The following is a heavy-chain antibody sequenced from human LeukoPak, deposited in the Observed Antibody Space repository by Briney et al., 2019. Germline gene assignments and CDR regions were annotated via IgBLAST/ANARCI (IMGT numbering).Heavy chain of an antibody. J-gene: IGHJ3*02. CDR1: GGSISSYY. V-gene: IGHV4-4*07. CDR3: ARDRYYYDSSGPPLDI. Sequence: TSETLSLTCTVSGGSISSYYWSWIRQPAGKGLEWIGRIYTSVSTNYNPSLKSRVTMSVDTSKNQFSLKLSSVTAADTAVYYCARDRYYYDSSGPPLDIWGQGTMVTVSS. CDR2: IYTSVST. D-gene: IGHD3-22*01.